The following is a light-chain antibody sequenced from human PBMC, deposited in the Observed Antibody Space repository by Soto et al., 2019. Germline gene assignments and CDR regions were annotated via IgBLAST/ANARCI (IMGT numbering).Light chain of an antibody. Sequence: ETVLTQSPGTLSLSPGERATLSCRASQSVKNNYLRWYQQKPGQAPRLLIYAASGRATGIPDRFSGSGSGTDFTITISRLEPEDCAVYYCQQYGSSPRTFGQGTKVEIK. CDR1: QSVKNNY. CDR3: QQYGSSPRT. J-gene: IGKJ1*01. V-gene: IGKV3-20*01. CDR2: AAS.